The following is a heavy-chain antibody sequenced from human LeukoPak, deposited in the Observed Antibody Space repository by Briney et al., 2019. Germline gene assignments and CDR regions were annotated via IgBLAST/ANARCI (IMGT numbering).Heavy chain of an antibody. CDR1: GFTFITYW. J-gene: IGHJ4*02. V-gene: IGHV3-74*01. CDR2: INSDGSRT. D-gene: IGHD3-22*01. CDR3: ARARDYYDSSGYYSPGLDY. Sequence: PGGSLRLSCAASGFTFITYWMHWVRQAPGKGLVWVSRINSDGSRTNYADSVKGRFTISRDNAKNTLYLQLNSLRAEDTAVYYCARARDYYDSSGYYSPGLDYWGQGTLVTVSS.